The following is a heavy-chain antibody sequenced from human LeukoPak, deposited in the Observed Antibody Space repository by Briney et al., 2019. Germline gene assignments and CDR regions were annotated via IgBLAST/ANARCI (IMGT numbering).Heavy chain of an antibody. CDR2: VYFDACT. CDR1: GGSVTSGTYH. Sequence: SETLSLTCSVSGGSVTSGTYHLGWIRQPPGKGLEWIGSVYFDACTHYNPSLHSRVTISVGTFKNLFSLRLRSVTAGDSALDYCGGDNYYDGRGRFDPWGQGTLVTVSS. V-gene: IGHV4-39*07. J-gene: IGHJ5*02. CDR3: GGDNYYDGRGRFDP. D-gene: IGHD3-16*01.